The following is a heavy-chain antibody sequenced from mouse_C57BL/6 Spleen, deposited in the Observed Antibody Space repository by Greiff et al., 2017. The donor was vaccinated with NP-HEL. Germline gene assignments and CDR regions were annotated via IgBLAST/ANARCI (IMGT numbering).Heavy chain of an antibody. CDR3: ARWLLRGEWYFDV. D-gene: IGHD2-3*01. CDR1: GYSITSGYY. Sequence: QSGPGLVKPSQSLSLTCSVTGYSITSGYYWNWIRQFPGNKLEWMGYISYDGSNNYNPSLKNRISITRDTSKNQFFLKLNSVTTEDTATYYCARWLLRGEWYFDVWGTGTTVTVSS. V-gene: IGHV3-6*01. J-gene: IGHJ1*03. CDR2: ISYDGSN.